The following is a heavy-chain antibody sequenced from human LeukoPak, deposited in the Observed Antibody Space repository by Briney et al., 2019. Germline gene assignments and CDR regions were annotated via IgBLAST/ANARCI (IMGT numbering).Heavy chain of an antibody. D-gene: IGHD3-16*01. CDR2: IYYSGST. J-gene: IGHJ5*02. CDR1: GGSISSSSYY. V-gene: IGHV4-39*07. CDR3: ARSSYGLNWFNP. Sequence: SSETLSLTCTVSGGSISSSSYYWGWIRQPPGKGLEWIGSIYYSGSTYYNPSLKSRVAISLDTSKNQFSLNLNSVTAADTAVYFCARSSYGLNWFNPWGQGTLVTVSS.